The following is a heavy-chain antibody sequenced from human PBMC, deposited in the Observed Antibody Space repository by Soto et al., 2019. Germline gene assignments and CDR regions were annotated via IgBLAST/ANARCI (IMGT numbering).Heavy chain of an antibody. V-gene: IGHV1-69*13. CDR1: GGTFSSYA. D-gene: IGHD4-17*01. J-gene: IGHJ6*02. CDR2: IIPIFGTA. Sequence: VASVKVSCKASGGTFSSYALSWVLHAPGQGLEWMGGIIPIFGTANYAQKFQGRVTITADESTSTAYMELSSLRSEDTAVYYCAGLDGDRYYGMDVWGQGTTVTVSS. CDR3: AGLDGDRYYGMDV.